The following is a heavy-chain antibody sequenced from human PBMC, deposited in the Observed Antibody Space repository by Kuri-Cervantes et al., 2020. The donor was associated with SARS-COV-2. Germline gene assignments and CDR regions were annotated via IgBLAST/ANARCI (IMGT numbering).Heavy chain of an antibody. CDR2: ISYDGSNK. CDR3: ARDFYGDYVWYFDL. Sequence: GGSLRLSCAASGFTFSSYAMHWVRQAPGKGLEWVAVISYDGSNKYYADSVKGRFTISRDNSKNTLYLQMNSLRAGDTAVYYCARDFYGDYVWYFDLWGRGTLVTVSS. D-gene: IGHD4-17*01. CDR1: GFTFSSYA. J-gene: IGHJ2*01. V-gene: IGHV3-30-3*01.